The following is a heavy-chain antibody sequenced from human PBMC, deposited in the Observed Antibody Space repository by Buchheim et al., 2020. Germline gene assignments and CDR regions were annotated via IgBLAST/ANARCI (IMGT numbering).Heavy chain of an antibody. V-gene: IGHV4-4*02. CDR3: SRNFDS. J-gene: IGHJ4*02. CDR1: GGSITSNHW. CDR2: IFRSGRT. Sequence: QVQLQESGPGLVKPSGTLSLTCTISGGSITSNHWWHWVRQPPGRGLEWVGHIFRSGRTNYSPSLASRIIISLDKSKNQFSLRLSSATSADTAIYYCSRNFDSLGQGIL.